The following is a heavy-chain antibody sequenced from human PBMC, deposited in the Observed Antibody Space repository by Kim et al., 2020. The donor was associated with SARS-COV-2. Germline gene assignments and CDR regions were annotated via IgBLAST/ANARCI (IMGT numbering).Heavy chain of an antibody. V-gene: IGHV3-30*18. CDR2: ISYDGSKK. Sequence: GGSLRLSCAASGFSFNTYGMHWVCQSPGKGLEWVAVISYDGSKKYYVDSVKGRFTISRDNSKNTLYLQMNSLRIEDTAVYYCAKSFSGSYFGYDYWGQGTLVTVS. J-gene: IGHJ4*02. CDR1: GFSFNTYG. D-gene: IGHD1-26*01. CDR3: AKSFSGSYFGYDY.